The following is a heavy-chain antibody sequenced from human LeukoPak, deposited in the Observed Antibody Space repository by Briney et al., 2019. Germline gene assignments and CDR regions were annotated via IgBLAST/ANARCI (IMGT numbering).Heavy chain of an antibody. V-gene: IGHV3-13*01. CDR1: GFTFSSYD. J-gene: IGHJ4*02. D-gene: IGHD6-6*01. Sequence: GGSLRLSCAASGFTFSSYDMHWVRQATGKGLEWVSAIGTAGDTYYPGSVKGRFTISRDNSKNTLYLQMNSLRAEDTAVYYCAKGPRAYSSSPTYYFDYWGQGTLVTVSS. CDR3: AKGPRAYSSSPTYYFDY. CDR2: IGTAGDT.